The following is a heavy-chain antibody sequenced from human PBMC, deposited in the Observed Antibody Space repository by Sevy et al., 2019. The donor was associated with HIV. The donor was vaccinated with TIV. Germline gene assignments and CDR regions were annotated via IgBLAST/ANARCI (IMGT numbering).Heavy chain of an antibody. Sequence: GGSLRLSCAASGFTLKNFWMSWVHQAPGKGLEWMANIKEDGSEKYYVDSLGGRFTISRDNAKNSLFLQMRSLRAEDTAIYYCVRHQGRGLGDLDPYWGQGTLVTVSS. J-gene: IGHJ4*02. V-gene: IGHV3-7*01. CDR2: IKEDGSEK. CDR3: VRHQGRGLGDLDPY. D-gene: IGHD3-10*01. CDR1: GFTLKNFW.